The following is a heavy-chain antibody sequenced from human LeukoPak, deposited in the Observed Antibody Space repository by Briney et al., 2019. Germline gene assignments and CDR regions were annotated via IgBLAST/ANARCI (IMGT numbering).Heavy chain of an antibody. Sequence: SETLSLTCIVSGGSISSGSYYWSWIRQPAGKGLEWIGRIYTSGSTNYNPSLKSRVTISVDTSKNQFSLKLSSVTAADTAVYYCARAHDFWSGYYQESGYFQHCGQGTLVTVSS. CDR3: ARAHDFWSGYYQESGYFQH. CDR1: GGSISSGSYY. D-gene: IGHD3-3*01. CDR2: IYTSGST. V-gene: IGHV4-61*02. J-gene: IGHJ1*01.